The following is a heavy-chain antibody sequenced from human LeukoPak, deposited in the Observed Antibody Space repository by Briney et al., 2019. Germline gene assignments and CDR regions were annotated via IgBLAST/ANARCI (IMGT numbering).Heavy chain of an antibody. CDR1: GASINSGSNY. CDR3: ARASAAGTLGYYYYYYTDV. V-gene: IGHV4-39*07. Sequence: SETLSLTCRVSGASINSGSNYWGWIRQPPGKTLEWIGSIYYSGSTYYNPSLKSRVTISVDTSKNQFSLKLSSVTAADTAVYYCARASAAGTLGYYYYYYTDVWGKGTTVTISS. D-gene: IGHD6-13*01. J-gene: IGHJ6*03. CDR2: IYYSGST.